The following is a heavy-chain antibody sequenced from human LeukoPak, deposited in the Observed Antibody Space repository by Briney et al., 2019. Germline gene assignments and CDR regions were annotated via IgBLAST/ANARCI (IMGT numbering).Heavy chain of an antibody. Sequence: ASVKVSCTASEYTFTGYYMHWVRQAPGQGLEWMGWINPSSGGTNYVQKFQGRVALTRDTSISTAYMELSRLRSDDTAVYYCARGGRGLQFLDYWGQGTLVTVSS. D-gene: IGHD5-24*01. V-gene: IGHV1-2*02. CDR3: ARGGRGLQFLDY. J-gene: IGHJ4*02. CDR2: INPSSGGT. CDR1: EYTFTGYY.